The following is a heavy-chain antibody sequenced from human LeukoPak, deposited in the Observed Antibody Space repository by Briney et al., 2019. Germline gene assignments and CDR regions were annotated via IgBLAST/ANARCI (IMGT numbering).Heavy chain of an antibody. V-gene: IGHV4-59*01. J-gene: IGHJ6*03. CDR3: TRGSIAYYYMDV. D-gene: IGHD3-22*01. CDR2: IYYSGST. CDR1: GGSISSYY. Sequence: PSETLSLTCTVAGGSISSYYWSWIRQPPGKGLEWIGNIYYSGSTNYNPSLKSRVTISVDTSKNQFSLKLSSVTAADTAVYYCTRGSIAYYYMDVWGKGTTVTISS.